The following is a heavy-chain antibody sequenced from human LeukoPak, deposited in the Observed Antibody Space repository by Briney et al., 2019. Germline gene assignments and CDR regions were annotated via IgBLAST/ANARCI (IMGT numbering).Heavy chain of an antibody. D-gene: IGHD3-10*01. J-gene: IGHJ4*02. CDR3: ATDSGKITMVRGVIIREYYFDY. CDR2: ISGSGGST. V-gene: IGHV3-23*01. Sequence: GGSLRLSCAASGFTFSSYAMSWVRQAPGKGLEWVSAISGSGGSTYYADSVKGRFTISRDNSKNTLYLQMNSLRAEDTAVYYCATDSGKITMVRGVIIREYYFDYWGQGTLVTVSS. CDR1: GFTFSSYA.